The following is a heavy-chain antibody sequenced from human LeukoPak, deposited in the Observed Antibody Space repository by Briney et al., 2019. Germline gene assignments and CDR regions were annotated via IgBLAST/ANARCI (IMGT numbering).Heavy chain of an antibody. CDR3: ARDKRFAGGGDY. CDR2: IIPILGIA. J-gene: IGHJ4*02. D-gene: IGHD2-21*01. Sequence: SVKVSCKASGGTFSSYTISWVRQAPGQGLEWMGRIIPILGIANYAQKFQGRVTITADKSPSTAYMELSSLRSEDTAVYYCARDKRFAGGGDYWGQGTLVTVSS. V-gene: IGHV1-69*04. CDR1: GGTFSSYT.